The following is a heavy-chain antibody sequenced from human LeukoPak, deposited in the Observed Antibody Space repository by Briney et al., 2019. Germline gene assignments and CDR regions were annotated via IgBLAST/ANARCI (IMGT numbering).Heavy chain of an antibody. V-gene: IGHV3-23*01. D-gene: IGHD3-10*01. CDR3: AKTPKLIRGTPDY. J-gene: IGHJ4*02. CDR2: ISGGGGDA. CDR1: GFTFGSYG. Sequence: GGSLRLSCAASGFTFGSYGMTWVRQAPGKGLEWVAVISGGGGDANYADSVKGRFTISRDNSKNTLYLQMSSLRAEDTAIYYCAKTPKLIRGTPDYWGQGTLVIVSS.